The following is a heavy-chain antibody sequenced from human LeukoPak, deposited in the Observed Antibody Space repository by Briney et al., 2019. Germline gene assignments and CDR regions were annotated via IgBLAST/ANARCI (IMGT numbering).Heavy chain of an antibody. V-gene: IGHV4-59*08. Sequence: SSETLSLTCTVSGGSISSYYWSWIRQPPGKGLEWIGYIYYSGSTNYNPSLKSRVTISVDTSKNQFSLKLSSVTAADTAVYYCARRIGSGWSRGAFDIWGQGTMVTVSS. CDR3: ARRIGSGWSRGAFDI. CDR1: GGSISSYY. J-gene: IGHJ3*02. D-gene: IGHD6-19*01. CDR2: IYYSGST.